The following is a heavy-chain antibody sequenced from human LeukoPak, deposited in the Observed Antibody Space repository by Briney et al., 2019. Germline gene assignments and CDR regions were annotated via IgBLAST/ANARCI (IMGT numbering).Heavy chain of an antibody. J-gene: IGHJ4*02. CDR1: GFTVSSNY. Sequence: GGSLRLSCAASGFTVSSNYMSWVRQAPGKGLEWVSVIYSGGNTYYADSVKGRFTISRHNSKNTVYLHMKSLRPEDTAVYYCARRWDFDYWGQGTLVIVSS. V-gene: IGHV3-53*04. CDR2: IYSGGNT. CDR3: ARRWDFDY.